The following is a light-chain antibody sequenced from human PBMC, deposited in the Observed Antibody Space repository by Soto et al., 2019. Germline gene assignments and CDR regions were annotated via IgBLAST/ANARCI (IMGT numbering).Light chain of an antibody. J-gene: IGKJ3*01. CDR2: GAS. V-gene: IGKV3-15*01. CDR3: QHYGNEGT. CDR1: QSVGSY. Sequence: EIVMTQSPATLSVSPGERATLSCRASQSVGSYLAWYQQKPGQAPRLLIYGASTRVTGFPARFSGSGSGTDFTLTISRLEPEDFAVYYCQHYGNEGTFGPGTQVDLK.